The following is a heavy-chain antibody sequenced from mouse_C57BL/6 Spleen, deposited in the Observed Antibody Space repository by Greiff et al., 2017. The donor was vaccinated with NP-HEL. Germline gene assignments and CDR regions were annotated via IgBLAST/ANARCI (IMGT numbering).Heavy chain of an antibody. V-gene: IGHV1-82*01. CDR1: GYAFSSSW. J-gene: IGHJ2*01. Sequence: QVQLQQSGPELVKPGASVKISCKASGYAFSSSWMNWVKQRPGKGLEWIGRIYPGDGDTNYNGKFKGKATLTADKSSSTAYMQLSSLTSEDSAVYFCASLDFDYWGQGTTLTVSS. CDR2: IYPGDGDT. CDR3: ASLDFDY.